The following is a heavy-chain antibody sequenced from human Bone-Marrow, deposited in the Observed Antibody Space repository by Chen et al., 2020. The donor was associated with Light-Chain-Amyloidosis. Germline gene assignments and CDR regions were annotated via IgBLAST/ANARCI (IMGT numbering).Heavy chain of an antibody. J-gene: IGHJ5*02. V-gene: IGHV1-69*01. D-gene: IGHD3-3*01. CDR3: ARDETPIFGVVTYNWFDP. CDR2: IIPMFGRA. CDR1: GGTFNSYG. Sequence: QVQLVQSGAEVKKPGSSVKVSCRACGGTFNSYGVSWIRQAPGQGLEWMGWIIPMFGRAHYAQKFQGRVTMTADESTNTAYMELSRLGSEDTAVYYCARDETPIFGVVTYNWFDPWGQGTLVTVSS.